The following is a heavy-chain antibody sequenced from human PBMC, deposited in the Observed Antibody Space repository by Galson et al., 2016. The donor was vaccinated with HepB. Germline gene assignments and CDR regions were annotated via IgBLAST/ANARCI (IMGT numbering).Heavy chain of an antibody. CDR1: GASISRYY. D-gene: IGHD1-26*01. J-gene: IGHJ4*02. CDR3: ARDSSIVGATTFDY. CDR2: IYTSGST. V-gene: IGHV4-4*07. Sequence: SLTCTVSGASISRYYWSWIRQPAGKGLEWIGRIYTSGSTHYNPSLKSRVTMSVDTSKNQFSLKLSSVTAADTAVYYCARDSSIVGATTFDYWGQGTLVTVSS.